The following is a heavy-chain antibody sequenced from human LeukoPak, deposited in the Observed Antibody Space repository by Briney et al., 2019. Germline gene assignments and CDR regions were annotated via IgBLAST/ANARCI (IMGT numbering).Heavy chain of an antibody. CDR1: GVTLSSYG. J-gene: IGHJ4*02. CDR3: AKDYSGYGGYFDY. V-gene: IGHV3-30*18. CDR2: ISYDGSNK. D-gene: IGHD5-12*01. Sequence: AGGSLRLSCAASGVTLSSYGRHWVRQAPGKGLEWVAVISYDGSNKYYADSVKGRFTISRDNSKNTLYLQMNSLRAEDTAVYYCAKDYSGYGGYFDYWGQGTLVTVSS.